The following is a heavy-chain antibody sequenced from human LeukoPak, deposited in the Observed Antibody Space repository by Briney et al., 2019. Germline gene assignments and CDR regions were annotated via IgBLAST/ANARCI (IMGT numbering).Heavy chain of an antibody. CDR3: ARVIVGATSGDY. CDR2: IIVYNGNT. D-gene: IGHD1-26*01. CDR1: GYTFTNYG. Sequence: ASVKVSCKASGYTFTNYGVSWVRQAPGQGLEWMGWIIVYNGNTNYAQKLQGRVTMTTDTSTSTAYMELRSLRSDDPAVYYCARVIVGATSGDYWGQGTLVTVPT. V-gene: IGHV1-18*01. J-gene: IGHJ4*02.